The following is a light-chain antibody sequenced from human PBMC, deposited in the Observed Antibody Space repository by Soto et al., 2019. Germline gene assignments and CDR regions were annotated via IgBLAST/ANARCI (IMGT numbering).Light chain of an antibody. Sequence: EIVLTQSPGTLSLSPGERATLSCRASQSVSRGYLAWYQQKPGRAPRLLIYGASSRATGIPDRFSGSGSGTDFTLSISSLEPEDFAVYSCQQYGSSPLTFGGGTKVDIK. CDR3: QQYGSSPLT. V-gene: IGKV3-20*01. J-gene: IGKJ4*01. CDR1: QSVSRGY. CDR2: GAS.